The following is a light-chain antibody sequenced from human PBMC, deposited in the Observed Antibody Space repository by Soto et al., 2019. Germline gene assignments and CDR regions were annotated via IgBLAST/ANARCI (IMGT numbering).Light chain of an antibody. V-gene: IGKV3-20*01. CDR1: QTVSSNY. CDR3: QQYTGPPTP. Sequence: EVVMTHSPDTLSLSPWERATLSWRASQTVSSNYLAWCQQRPGQAPRLLIYGASTRAAGIPDRFSGSGSGTDFTLTITRLEPEDSAVYFCQQYTGPPTPFGQGTRLEI. J-gene: IGKJ5*01. CDR2: GAS.